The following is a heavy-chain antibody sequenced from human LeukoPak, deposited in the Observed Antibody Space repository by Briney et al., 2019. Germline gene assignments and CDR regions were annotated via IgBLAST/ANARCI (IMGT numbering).Heavy chain of an antibody. CDR2: MSAYNGNT. V-gene: IGHV1-18*01. Sequence: ASVKVSCKASGYTFTSYAISWVRQAPGQGLEWMGWMSAYNGNTDYAQKLQGRVTMTTDTSTSTAYMELRSLRSDDTAVYYCATGFYCSSTSCPFENPWGQGTLVTVSS. D-gene: IGHD2-2*01. CDR3: ATGFYCSSTSCPFENP. CDR1: GYTFTSYA. J-gene: IGHJ5*02.